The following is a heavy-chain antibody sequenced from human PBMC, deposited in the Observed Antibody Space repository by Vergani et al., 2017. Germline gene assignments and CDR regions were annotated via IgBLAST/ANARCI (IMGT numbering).Heavy chain of an antibody. V-gene: IGHV4-34*01. D-gene: IGHD3-3*01. CDR3: ARFLSQTRAITNWFDP. CDR2: INHSGST. CDR1: GGSFSGYY. J-gene: IGHJ5*02. Sequence: QVQLQQWGAGLLKPSETLSLTCAVYGGSFSGYYWSWIRQPPGKGLEWIGEINHSGSTNYNPSLKSRVTISVDTSKNQFSLKLSSVTAADTAVYYCARFLSQTRAITNWFDPWGQGTLVTVSS.